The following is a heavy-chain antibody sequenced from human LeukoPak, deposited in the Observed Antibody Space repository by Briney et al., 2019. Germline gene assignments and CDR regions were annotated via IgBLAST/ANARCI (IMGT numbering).Heavy chain of an antibody. V-gene: IGHV4-34*01. D-gene: IGHD4-11*01. CDR1: GGSFSGYY. Sequence: PSETLSLTCAVYGGSFSGYYWSWIRQPPGKGLEWIGEINHSGSTNYNPSLKSRATISVDTSKNQFSLKLSSVTAADTAVYYCARGLGYSIDYWGQGTLVTVSS. J-gene: IGHJ4*02. CDR3: ARGLGYSIDY. CDR2: INHSGST.